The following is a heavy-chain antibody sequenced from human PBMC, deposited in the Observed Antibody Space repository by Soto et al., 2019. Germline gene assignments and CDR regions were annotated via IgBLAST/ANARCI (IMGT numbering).Heavy chain of an antibody. J-gene: IGHJ5*02. CDR1: GFPFSNAW. D-gene: IGHD3-22*01. Sequence: GGSLRLSCAASGFPFSNAWMSWVRQAPGKGMGWVGRIKTKSDGGPTDYAAPVKGRFTISRDDSKNTLYLEMNGLKTEDTAVYYCTTDSGYQPRGGWFDPWGQGTLVTVSS. CDR3: TTDSGYQPRGGWFDP. CDR2: IKTKSDGGPT. V-gene: IGHV3-15*01.